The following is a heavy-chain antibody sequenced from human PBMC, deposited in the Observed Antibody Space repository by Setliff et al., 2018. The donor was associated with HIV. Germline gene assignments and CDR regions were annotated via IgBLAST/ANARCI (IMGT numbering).Heavy chain of an antibody. J-gene: IGHJ4*02. Sequence: PSETLSLTCAVSGYSISSGYYGGCIRQPPGKGLEWIGSIYHSGSTYYNPSLKSRVTISVDTSRNQFSLKLNSVTAADTAVYYCARVGYYYSSFGYWGQGTRGTVSS. CDR3: ARVGYYYSSFGY. D-gene: IGHD3-22*01. CDR2: IYHSGST. V-gene: IGHV4-38-2*01. CDR1: GYSISSGYY.